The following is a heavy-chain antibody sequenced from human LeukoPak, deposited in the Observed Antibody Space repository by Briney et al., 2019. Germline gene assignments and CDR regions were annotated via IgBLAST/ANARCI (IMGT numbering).Heavy chain of an antibody. Sequence: HAGGSLRLSCAASGFTFSSYSMNWVRQAPGKGLEWVSAISADGGSTHYTISVKGRFIISRDTPKNTLYLQMNNLRAEDTAVYFCARVWLRDYMGVWGKGTTVSVSS. J-gene: IGHJ6*03. V-gene: IGHV3-23*01. CDR3: ARVWLRDYMGV. CDR1: GFTFSSYS. D-gene: IGHD5-12*01. CDR2: ISADGGST.